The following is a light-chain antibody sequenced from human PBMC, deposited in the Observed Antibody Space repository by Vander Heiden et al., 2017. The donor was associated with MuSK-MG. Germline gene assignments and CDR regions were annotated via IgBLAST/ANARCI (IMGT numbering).Light chain of an antibody. CDR2: DDN. CDR1: TIGSKS. J-gene: IGLJ1*01. V-gene: IGLV3-21*02. CDR3: QVWDSSSDHYV. Sequence: SYVLTQPPSVSVAPGQTARISCGGNTIGSKSVHWYQQRSGQAPVLVVYDDNDRPSGIPERFSGSNSGNTATLTISRVEAGDEADYYCQVWDSSSDHYVFGTGTKVTVL.